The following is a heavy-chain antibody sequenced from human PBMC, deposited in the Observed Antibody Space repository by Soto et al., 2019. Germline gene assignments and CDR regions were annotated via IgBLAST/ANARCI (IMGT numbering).Heavy chain of an antibody. CDR3: ARSAPPIDY. CDR2: INAGNGNT. V-gene: IGHV1-3*01. J-gene: IGHJ4*02. Sequence: GASVKVSCKASGYTFTSYAMHWVRQAPGQRLEWMGWINAGNGNTKQSQKFQCRVTITRDTSASTAYIELSSLRSEDTAVYYCARSAPPIDYWGQGTLVTVSS. CDR1: GYTFTSYA.